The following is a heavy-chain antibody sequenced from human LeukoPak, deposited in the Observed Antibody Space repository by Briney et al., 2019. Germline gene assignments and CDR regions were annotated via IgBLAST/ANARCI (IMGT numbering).Heavy chain of an antibody. CDR3: AKDNQLWFGELLQEPFDY. V-gene: IGHV3-21*04. CDR1: GFTFSSYS. Sequence: PGGSLRLSCAASGFTFSSYSMNWVRQAPGKGLEWVSSISSSSSYIYYADSVKGRFTISRDNSKNTLYLQMNSLRAEDTAVYYCAKDNQLWFGELLQEPFDYWGQGTLVTVSS. CDR2: ISSSSSYI. J-gene: IGHJ4*02. D-gene: IGHD3-10*01.